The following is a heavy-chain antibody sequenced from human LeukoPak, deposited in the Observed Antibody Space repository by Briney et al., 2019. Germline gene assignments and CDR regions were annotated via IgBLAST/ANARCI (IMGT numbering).Heavy chain of an antibody. V-gene: IGHV3-23*01. CDR1: GFIFSSYA. CDR2: ISGSGGST. D-gene: IGHD3-10*01. CDR3: ARDLLLWFGELSGDSDY. Sequence: GGSLRLSCAASGFIFSSYAMSWLRQAPGKGLEWVSAISGSGGSTYYADSVKGRFTISRDNSKNTLHLQMNSLRAEDTAVYYCARDLLLWFGELSGDSDYWGQGTLVTVSS. J-gene: IGHJ4*02.